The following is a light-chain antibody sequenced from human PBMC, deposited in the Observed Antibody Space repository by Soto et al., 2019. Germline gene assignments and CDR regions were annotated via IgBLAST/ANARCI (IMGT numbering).Light chain of an antibody. CDR1: QSIYSS. CDR3: QQSYSAPYT. Sequence: DIQMTQSPSSLSASVGDRVTITCRASQSIYSSLNWYHQKPGKPPKLLIYAASNLQSGVPSRFSGSGSGTDFTLSISSLQPDDFATYYCQQSYSAPYTFGQGTKLEI. CDR2: AAS. V-gene: IGKV1-39*01. J-gene: IGKJ2*01.